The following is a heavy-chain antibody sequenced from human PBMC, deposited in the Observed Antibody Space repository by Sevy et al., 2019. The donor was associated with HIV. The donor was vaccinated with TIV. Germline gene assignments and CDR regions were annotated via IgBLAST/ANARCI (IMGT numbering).Heavy chain of an antibody. CDR3: AKALDSSGYLVLDY. D-gene: IGHD3-22*01. V-gene: IGHV3-9*01. Sequence: GGSLRLSCAASGFTFDDYAMHWVWQAPGKGLESVSGISWNSGSIGYADSVKGRFTISRDNAKNSLYLQMNSLRAEDTALYYCAKALDSSGYLVLDYWGQGTLVTVSS. CDR2: ISWNSGSI. CDR1: GFTFDDYA. J-gene: IGHJ4*02.